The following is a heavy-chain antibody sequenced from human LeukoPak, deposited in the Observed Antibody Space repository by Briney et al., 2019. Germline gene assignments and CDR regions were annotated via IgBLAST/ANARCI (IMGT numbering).Heavy chain of an antibody. V-gene: IGHV3-30*02. D-gene: IGHD4-23*01. Sequence: GGSLRLSCAASGFTFSTYGIHWVRQAPGKGLEWVAFMRYDGSNKYYADSVKGRFTISRDNSKNTLFLQMNSLRAEDTAMYYCARDRFGYGGNSGLWGQGTLVTVSS. CDR1: GFTFSTYG. J-gene: IGHJ4*02. CDR2: MRYDGSNK. CDR3: ARDRFGYGGNSGL.